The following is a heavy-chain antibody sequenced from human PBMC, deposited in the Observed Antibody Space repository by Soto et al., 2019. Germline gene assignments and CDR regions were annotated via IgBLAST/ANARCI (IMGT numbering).Heavy chain of an antibody. CDR2: IFSNDAK. D-gene: IGHD4-17*01. CDR1: GFSLRNTRMG. CDR3: ARSLYVDYVHWYFDL. J-gene: IGHJ2*01. V-gene: IGHV2-26*01. Sequence: QVTLKESGPVLVKPTETLTLTCTVSGFSLRNTRMGVSWIRQSPGKALEWLAHIFSNDAKSYSPSLKSRLAISRDTSKSQVVLTTTNVAPVDTATYYCARSLYVDYVHWYFDLWGRGTLVTVSS.